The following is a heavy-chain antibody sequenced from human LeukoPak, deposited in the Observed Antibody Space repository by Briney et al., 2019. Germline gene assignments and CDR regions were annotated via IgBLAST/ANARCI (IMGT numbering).Heavy chain of an antibody. CDR3: ARQRHLAEYYYYGMDV. D-gene: IGHD6-25*01. V-gene: IGHV1-69*04. CDR2: IIPILGIA. CDR1: GGTFSSYA. Sequence: GSSVKVSCKASGGTFSSYAISWVRQAPGQGLEWMGRIIPILGIANYAQKFQGRVTITADKSTSTAYMELSSLRSEDTAVYYCARQRHLAEYYYYGMDVWGQGTTVTVSS. J-gene: IGHJ6*02.